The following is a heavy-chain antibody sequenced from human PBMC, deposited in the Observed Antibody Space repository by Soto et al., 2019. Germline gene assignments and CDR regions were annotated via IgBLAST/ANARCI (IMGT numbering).Heavy chain of an antibody. CDR1: GASISIGTDY. CDR2: IHYSGST. V-gene: IGHV4-39*07. J-gene: IGHJ6*02. D-gene: IGHD1-20*01. Sequence: SETLSLTCSVSGASISIGTDYWGWIRQPPGKGLEWIGNIHYSGSTYYNPSLKSRVTISVDTSKNQFSLKLSSVTAADTAVYYCARYKSNYYYGMDVWGQGNTVTVSS. CDR3: ARYKSNYYYGMDV.